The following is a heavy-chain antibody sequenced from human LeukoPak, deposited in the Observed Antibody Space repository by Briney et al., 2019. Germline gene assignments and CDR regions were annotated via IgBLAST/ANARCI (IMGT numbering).Heavy chain of an antibody. V-gene: IGHV1-69*06. D-gene: IGHD3-9*01. J-gene: IGHJ5*02. CDR3: ARAPIAYYDILTGYFWFDP. CDR2: IIPIFGTA. Sequence: ASVKVSCKASGGTFSSYAISWVRQAPGQGLEWMGGIIPIFGTANYAQKFQGRVTITADKSTSTAYMELSSLRSEDTAVYYCARAPIAYYDILTGYFWFDPWGQGTLVTVSS. CDR1: GGTFSSYA.